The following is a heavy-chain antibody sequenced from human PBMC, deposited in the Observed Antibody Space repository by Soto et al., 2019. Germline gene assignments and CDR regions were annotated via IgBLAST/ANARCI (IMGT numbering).Heavy chain of an antibody. J-gene: IGHJ4*02. CDR3: TRGPRPISTGTGAY. CDR2: IYNDGTYS. V-gene: IGHV3-74*01. Sequence: PGGSLRLSCAASGFIFKVYWMHWVRQSPGEGLVWISRIYNDGTYSDYADSVRGRFTISRDNVNDTLYLQMNNLRAEDSGLYYCTRGPRPISTGTGAYWGQGTQVTVSS. CDR1: GFIFKVYW. D-gene: IGHD3-10*01.